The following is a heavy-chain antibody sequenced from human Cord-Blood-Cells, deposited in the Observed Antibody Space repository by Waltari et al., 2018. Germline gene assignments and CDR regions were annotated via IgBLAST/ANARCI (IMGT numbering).Heavy chain of an antibody. D-gene: IGHD3-10*01. J-gene: IGHJ4*02. CDR1: GFPFSRFR. CDR3: ASRGNYGFDY. CDR2: INSDGSST. V-gene: IGHV3-74*01. Sequence: EVQLVVSGGGLVQPGGSLSLSCAASGFPFSRFRVHRVRQAPGKGLVWVSRINSDGSSTSYADSVKGRFTISRDNAKNTLYLQMNSLRAEDTAVYYCASRGNYGFDYWGQGTLVTVSS.